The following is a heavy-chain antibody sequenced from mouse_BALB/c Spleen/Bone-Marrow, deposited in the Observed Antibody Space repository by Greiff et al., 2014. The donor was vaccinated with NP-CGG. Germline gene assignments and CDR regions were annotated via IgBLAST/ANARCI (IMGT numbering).Heavy chain of an antibody. CDR1: GYTFTTYW. J-gene: IGHJ1*01. V-gene: IGHV1-7*01. Sequence: VQLVESGAELAKPGASVKMSCKASGYTFTTYWIHWVKQRPGQGLEWIGYINPSTGNTEYNQKFRDRATLTADKSSSTPYMQLSSLTSEVSAVYYCARGLRDWYFDVWGSGTTVTVSS. D-gene: IGHD2-4*01. CDR3: ARGLRDWYFDV. CDR2: INPSTGNT.